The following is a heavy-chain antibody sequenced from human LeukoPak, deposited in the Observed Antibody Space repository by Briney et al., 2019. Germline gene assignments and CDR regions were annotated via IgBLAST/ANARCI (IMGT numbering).Heavy chain of an antibody. CDR3: TTVDYGDLPPAASSDY. Sequence: PGGSLRLSCAASGFILSKAWMSWVRQAPGKGLEGVSRIKTKTDGGTTEYAAPVRGRFTISRDDSEDTLYLQTNSLKTEDTAVYYCTTVDYGDLPPAASSDYWGQGTLVTVSS. CDR1: GFILSKAW. D-gene: IGHD4-17*01. J-gene: IGHJ4*02. V-gene: IGHV3-15*01. CDR2: IKTKTDGGTT.